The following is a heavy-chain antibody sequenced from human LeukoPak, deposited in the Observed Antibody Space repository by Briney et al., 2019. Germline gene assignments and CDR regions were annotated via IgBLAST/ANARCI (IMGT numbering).Heavy chain of an antibody. CDR2: ISYDGSNK. D-gene: IGHD1-1*01. Sequence: GGSLRLSCAASGFTFSSYAMHWVRQAPGKGLEWVAVISYDGSNKYYADSAKGRFTISRDNSKNTLYLQMNSLRAEDTAVYYCARDELDAFDYWGQGTLVTVS. CDR3: ARDELDAFDY. V-gene: IGHV3-30*04. J-gene: IGHJ4*02. CDR1: GFTFSSYA.